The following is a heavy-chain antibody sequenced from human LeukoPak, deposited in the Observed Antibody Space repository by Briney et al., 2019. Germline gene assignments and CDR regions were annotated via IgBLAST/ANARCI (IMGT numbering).Heavy chain of an antibody. D-gene: IGHD3-22*01. CDR3: ARVQRPRWYYYDSSGYANFDY. J-gene: IGHJ4*02. CDR2: IKQDGSEK. Sequence: GGSLRLSCAASGFTFSSYWMSWVRQAPGKGLEWVANIKQDGSEKYYVDSVKGRFTISRDNAKNSLYLQMNSLRAEDTAVYYCARVQRPRWYYYDSSGYANFDYWGQGTLVTVSS. V-gene: IGHV3-7*01. CDR1: GFTFSSYW.